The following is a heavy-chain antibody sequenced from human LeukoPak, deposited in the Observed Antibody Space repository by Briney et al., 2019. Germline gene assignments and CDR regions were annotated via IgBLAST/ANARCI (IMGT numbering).Heavy chain of an antibody. Sequence: ASETLSLTCTVSGGSISSYYWSWIRQPPGKGLEWIGYIYYSGSTNYNPSLKSRVTISVDTSKNQFSLKLSSVTAADTAVYYCARIGDYPYYYYYYMDVWGKGTTVTISS. D-gene: IGHD4-17*01. CDR1: GGSISSYY. J-gene: IGHJ6*03. V-gene: IGHV4-59*01. CDR3: ARIGDYPYYYYYYMDV. CDR2: IYYSGST.